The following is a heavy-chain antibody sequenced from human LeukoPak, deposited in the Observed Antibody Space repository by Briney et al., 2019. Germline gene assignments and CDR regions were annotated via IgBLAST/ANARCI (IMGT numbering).Heavy chain of an antibody. D-gene: IGHD3-22*01. V-gene: IGHV1-69*05. Sequence: ASVKVSCKASGGTFSSYAISWVRQAPGQGLEWTGGIIPIFGTANYAQKFQGRVTITTDESTSTAYMELSSLRSEDTAVYYCARTYYYDSSGSGPYCFDYWGQGTLVTVSS. J-gene: IGHJ4*02. CDR1: GGTFSSYA. CDR3: ARTYYYDSSGSGPYCFDY. CDR2: IIPIFGTA.